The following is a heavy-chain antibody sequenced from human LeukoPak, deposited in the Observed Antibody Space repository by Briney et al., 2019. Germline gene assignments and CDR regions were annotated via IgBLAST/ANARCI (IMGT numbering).Heavy chain of an antibody. CDR1: GYTFTGYY. CDR3: ARDVDIVVVPAAIGY. V-gene: IGHV1-2*02. D-gene: IGHD2-2*03. Sequence: ASVKVSCKASGYTFTGYYMHWVRQAPGQGLEWMGWINPDSGGTNYAQQFQGRVTMARDTSISTAYMELSRLRSDDTAVYYCARDVDIVVVPAAIGYWGQGTLVTVSS. J-gene: IGHJ4*02. CDR2: INPDSGGT.